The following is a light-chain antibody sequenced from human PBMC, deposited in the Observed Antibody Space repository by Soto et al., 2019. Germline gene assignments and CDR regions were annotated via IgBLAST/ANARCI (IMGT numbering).Light chain of an antibody. CDR3: QQRSDWPST. CDR1: QSVSSY. J-gene: IGKJ4*02. CDR2: DAS. Sequence: EIVLTQSPATLSLSPGERATLSCRASQSVSSYLVWYQQKPGQVPRLLIYDASNRATGIPARFGGSGSGTDFTLTISGLEPEDSAVYCWQQRSDWPSTCGGGTKVEIK. V-gene: IGKV3-11*01.